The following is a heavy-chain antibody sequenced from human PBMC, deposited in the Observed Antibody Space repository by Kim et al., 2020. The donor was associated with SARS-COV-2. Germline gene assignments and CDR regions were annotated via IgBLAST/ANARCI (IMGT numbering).Heavy chain of an antibody. V-gene: IGHV3-74*01. D-gene: IGHD1-26*01. CDR2: INSDGTTT. CDR1: GFTFSSYW. CDR3: VKVRPEVGYDY. Sequence: GGSLRLSCAASGFTFSSYWMHWVRQVPGKGLVWVSRINSDGTTTNYAYSVKGRFSISRDNAKNTLYLQMNSLRAEDTAVYYCVKVRPEVGYDYWGQGTLV. J-gene: IGHJ4*02.